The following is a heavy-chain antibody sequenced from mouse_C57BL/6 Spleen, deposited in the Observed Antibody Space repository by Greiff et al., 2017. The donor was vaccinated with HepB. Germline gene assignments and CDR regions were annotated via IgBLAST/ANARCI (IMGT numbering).Heavy chain of an antibody. V-gene: IGHV14-4*01. Sequence: EVQLQESGAELVRPGASVKLSCTASGFNIKDDYMHWVKQRPEQGLEWIGWIDPENGDTEYASKFQGKATITADTSSNTAYLQLSSLTSEDTAVYYCTTKDDYDGDYWGQGTTLTVSS. D-gene: IGHD2-4*01. CDR2: IDPENGDT. J-gene: IGHJ2*01. CDR3: TTKDDYDGDY. CDR1: GFNIKDDY.